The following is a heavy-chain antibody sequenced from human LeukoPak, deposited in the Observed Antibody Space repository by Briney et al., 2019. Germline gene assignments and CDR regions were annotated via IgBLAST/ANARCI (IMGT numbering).Heavy chain of an antibody. D-gene: IGHD3-22*01. CDR1: GGSISSGSYY. V-gene: IGHV4-61*02. Sequence: SETLSLTCTVSGGSISSGSYYWSWIRQPAGKGLEWIGRIYTSGSTNYNPSLKSRVTISVDTSKNQFSLKLSSVTAADTAVYYCAREGSHYYDSSGYYTLDYWGQGTLVTVSS. J-gene: IGHJ4*02. CDR3: AREGSHYYDSSGYYTLDY. CDR2: IYTSGST.